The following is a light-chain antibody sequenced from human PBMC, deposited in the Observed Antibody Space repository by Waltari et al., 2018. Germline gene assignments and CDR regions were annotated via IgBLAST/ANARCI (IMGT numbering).Light chain of an antibody. J-gene: IGKJ1*01. Sequence: DLVITRSPLPLAATLEHSASISCTSSQTLLNTDGNVSLNWFHQRPGQSPRRLIYQVSKRDSGVPDRFRGSGSHTEFTLTISRVEAEDVGVYFCMQGVRPLTCCQGTKVEIK. V-gene: IGKV2-30*01. CDR1: QTLLNTDGNVS. CDR3: MQGVRPLT. CDR2: QVS.